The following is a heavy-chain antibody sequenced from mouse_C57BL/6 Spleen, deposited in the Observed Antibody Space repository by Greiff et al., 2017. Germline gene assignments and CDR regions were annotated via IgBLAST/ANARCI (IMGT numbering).Heavy chain of an antibody. CDR2: IYPGDGDT. CDR3: ARWERSSYKYYAMDY. V-gene: IGHV1-82*01. J-gene: IGHJ4*01. Sequence: QVHVKQSGPELVKPGASVKISCKASGYAFSSSWMNWVKQRPGKGLEWIGRIYPGDGDTNYNGKFKGKATLTADKSSSTAYMQLSSLTSEDSAVYFCARWERSSYKYYAMDYWGQGTSVTVSS. CDR1: GYAFSSSW. D-gene: IGHD1-1*01.